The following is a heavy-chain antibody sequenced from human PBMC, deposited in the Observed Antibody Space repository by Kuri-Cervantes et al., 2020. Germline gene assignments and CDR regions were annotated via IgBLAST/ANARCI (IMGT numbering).Heavy chain of an antibody. V-gene: IGHV1-18*01. CDR1: GYTFTSYG. CDR3: ARDKGSGYANGAFDI. J-gene: IGHJ3*02. Sequence: ASVKVSCKASGYTFTSYGISWVRQAPGQGLEWMGWISAYNGDTNYAQKLQGRVTMTTDTSTSTAYMELRSLRSDDTAVYYCARDKGSGYANGAFDIWGQGTMVTVSS. D-gene: IGHD5-12*01. CDR2: ISAYNGDT.